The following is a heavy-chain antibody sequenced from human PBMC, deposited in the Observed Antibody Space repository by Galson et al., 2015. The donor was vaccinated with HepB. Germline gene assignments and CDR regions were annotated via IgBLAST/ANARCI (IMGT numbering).Heavy chain of an antibody. CDR3: AKEGFGILDWYFDL. Sequence: SLRLSCAASGFTFDDHAMHWVRQAPGKGLEWVSGISWNSGSIGYADSVKGRFTISRDNAKNSLYLQMNSLRAEDTALYYCAKEGFGILDWYFDLWGRGTLVTVSS. CDR1: GFTFDDHA. CDR2: ISWNSGSI. D-gene: IGHD1-14*01. J-gene: IGHJ2*01. V-gene: IGHV3-9*01.